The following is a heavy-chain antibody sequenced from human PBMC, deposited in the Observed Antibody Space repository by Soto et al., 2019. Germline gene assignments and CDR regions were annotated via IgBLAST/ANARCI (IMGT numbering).Heavy chain of an antibody. CDR1: GFTFSSYS. J-gene: IGHJ3*02. V-gene: IGHV3-21*01. Sequence: EVQLVESGGGLVKPGGSLRLSCAASGFTFSSYSMNWVRQAPGKGLEWVSSISSSSSYIYYADSVKGRFTISRDNAKNSLYLQMNGLRAEDTAVYYCAREGPGAFDIWGQGKMVTVSS. CDR3: AREGPGAFDI. CDR2: ISSSSSYI.